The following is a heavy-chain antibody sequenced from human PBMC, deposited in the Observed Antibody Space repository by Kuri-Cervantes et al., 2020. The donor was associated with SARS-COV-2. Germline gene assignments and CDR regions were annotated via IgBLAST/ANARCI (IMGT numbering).Heavy chain of an antibody. CDR2: ISSTSSYI. CDR1: GFTFSDYY. CDR3: ARDLHWTARAYAFDV. D-gene: IGHD3/OR15-3a*01. V-gene: IGHV3-11*06. J-gene: IGHJ3*01. Sequence: GESLKISCAASGFTFSDYYMSWIRQAPGKGLEWVSSISSTSSYILYADSVRGRFTVSRDNANNSLFLQMNSLRAEDTALYYCARDLHWTARAYAFDVWGQGTMVTVSS.